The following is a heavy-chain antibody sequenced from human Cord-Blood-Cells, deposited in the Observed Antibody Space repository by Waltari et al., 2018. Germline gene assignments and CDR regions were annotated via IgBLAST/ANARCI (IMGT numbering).Heavy chain of an antibody. CDR1: GFTFSSYA. Sequence: EVQLVESGGGLVQPGWSLRLSCAASGFTFSSYAMSWVRQAPGKGLEWFSVISCSGGSTYYADSVKGRFTSSRDNAKNTLYLQMNSLRAEDTAVYYCAKVYSGSSYFDYWGQGTLVTVSS. CDR2: ISCSGGST. J-gene: IGHJ4*02. D-gene: IGHD1-26*01. V-gene: IGHV3-23*04. CDR3: AKVYSGSSYFDY.